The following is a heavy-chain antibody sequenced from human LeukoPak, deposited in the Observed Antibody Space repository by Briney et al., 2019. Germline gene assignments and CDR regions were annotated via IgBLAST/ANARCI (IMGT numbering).Heavy chain of an antibody. CDR2: ISYGGTT. Sequence: PSETLSLTCTVFGDSLNSGSYYWSWIRQHSERGLGWIGYISYGGTTFYNPSLKSRASISGDTSKTQFSLNINSVTAADTAVYYCARMPRGVAVVTPYYFDSWGQGTLVTVSS. D-gene: IGHD2-21*02. V-gene: IGHV4-31*03. J-gene: IGHJ4*02. CDR1: GDSLNSGSYY. CDR3: ARMPRGVAVVTPYYFDS.